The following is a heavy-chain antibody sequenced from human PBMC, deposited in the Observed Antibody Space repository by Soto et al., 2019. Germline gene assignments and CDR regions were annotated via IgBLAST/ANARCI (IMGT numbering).Heavy chain of an antibody. CDR2: INCRSGGT. J-gene: IGHJ4*02. CDR3: IRGASARGSSGYPYYFDP. D-gene: IGHD3-22*01. V-gene: IGHV1-2*02. Sequence: ASVKVSCKTSGYVFTGYYLHWVRQAPGQGLEWMGWINCRSGGTTYTQKFQGRVTLTMDTSTSTAYMELSSLISDDTALYYCIRGASARGSSGYPYYFDPWGQGTLVTVSS. CDR1: GYVFTGYY.